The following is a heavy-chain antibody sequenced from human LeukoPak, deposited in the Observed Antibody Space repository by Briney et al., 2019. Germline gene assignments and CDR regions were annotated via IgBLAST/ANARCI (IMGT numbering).Heavy chain of an antibody. V-gene: IGHV4-4*02. CDR2: ISLRGLT. CDR3: SRESGPFSPFGF. J-gene: IGHJ4*02. Sequence: PSGTLSLTCGVSGGSISGTNWWSWVRQPPGQGLEWIGEISLRGLTNYSPSLQSRLTMSLDESKNQVSLNLTSVTAADTAVYYCSRESGPFSPFGFWGQGTLVSVHS. D-gene: IGHD1-26*01. CDR1: GGSISGTNW.